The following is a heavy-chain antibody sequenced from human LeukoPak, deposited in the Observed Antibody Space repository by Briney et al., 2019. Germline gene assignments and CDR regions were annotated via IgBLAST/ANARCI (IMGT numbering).Heavy chain of an antibody. CDR3: AGRALEYSSFYFDY. D-gene: IGHD6-6*01. Sequence: SETLSLTCAVYGGSFSGYYWSWIRQPPGKGLEWIGEINHSGSTNYNPSLKSRVTISVDTSKNQFSLKLSSVTAADTAVYYCAGRALEYSSFYFDYWGQGTLVTVSS. CDR1: GGSFSGYY. V-gene: IGHV4-34*01. CDR2: INHSGST. J-gene: IGHJ4*02.